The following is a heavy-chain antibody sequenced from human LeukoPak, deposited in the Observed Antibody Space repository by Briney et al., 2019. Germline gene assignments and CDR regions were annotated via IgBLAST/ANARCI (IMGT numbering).Heavy chain of an antibody. Sequence: ASVKVSCKASGYTFTCYYMHWVRQAPGQGLGWMGWINPNSGGTNYAQKFQGRVTMTRDTSISTAYMELSRLRSDDTAVYYCARGRAAAVYFDYWGQGTLVTVSS. CDR2: INPNSGGT. D-gene: IGHD6-13*01. CDR1: GYTFTCYY. V-gene: IGHV1-2*02. J-gene: IGHJ4*02. CDR3: ARGRAAAVYFDY.